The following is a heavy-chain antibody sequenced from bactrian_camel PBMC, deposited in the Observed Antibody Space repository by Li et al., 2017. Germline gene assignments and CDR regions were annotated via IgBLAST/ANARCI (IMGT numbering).Heavy chain of an antibody. J-gene: IGHJ4*01. CDR1: GYIYSHHC. CDR3: VVVVNGA. CDR2: INTGDGTT. V-gene: IGHV3S25*01. D-gene: IGHD2*01. Sequence: QLVESGGGEVQAGGSLRLSCVASGYIYSHHCMGWFRQAPGKGLEWVSNINTGDGTTIYADSVKGRFTGSRDNAKNTVYLQMNSLKPEDTAVYYCVVVVNGARGQGTQVTVS.